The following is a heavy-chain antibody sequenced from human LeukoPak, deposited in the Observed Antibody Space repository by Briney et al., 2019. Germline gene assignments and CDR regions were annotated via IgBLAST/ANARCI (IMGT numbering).Heavy chain of an antibody. Sequence: GRSLRLSCAASGFTFSSYGMSWVRQAPGKGLEWVAVISYDGSNKYYADSVKGRFTISRDNSKNTLYLQMNSLRAEDTAVYYSAKFLGVYGILTGWAYWGQGTLVTVSS. V-gene: IGHV3-30*18. J-gene: IGHJ4*02. CDR1: GFTFSSYG. CDR2: ISYDGSNK. D-gene: IGHD3-9*01. CDR3: AKFLGVYGILTGWAY.